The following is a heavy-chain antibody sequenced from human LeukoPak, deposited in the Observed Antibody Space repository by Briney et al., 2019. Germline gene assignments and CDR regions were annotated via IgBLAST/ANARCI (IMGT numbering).Heavy chain of an antibody. J-gene: IGHJ5*02. CDR2: VNPGGNT. V-gene: IGHV4-34*01. D-gene: IGHD2-8*01. CDR1: NGSFSGYY. Sequence: SETLSLTCAVYNGSFSGYYWSWIRQSPGNGLEWIGEVNPGGNTNYNPSLRSRVTISLDTSKNRFSLKLRSVTAADTAVYNCARAAWNGGGGFDPWGQGTLVTVSS. CDR3: ARAAWNGGGGFDP.